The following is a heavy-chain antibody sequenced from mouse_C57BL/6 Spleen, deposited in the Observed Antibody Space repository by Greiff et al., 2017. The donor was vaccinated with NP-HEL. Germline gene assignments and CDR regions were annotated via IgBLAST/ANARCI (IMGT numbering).Heavy chain of an antibody. J-gene: IGHJ2*01. CDR2: IDPSDSET. CDR1: GYTFTSYW. V-gene: IGHV1-52*01. CDR3: ARHGSSPYYFDY. D-gene: IGHD1-1*01. Sequence: VQLQQPGAELVRPGSSVKLSCKASGYTFTSYWMHWVKQRPIQGLEWIGNIDPSDSETHYNQKFKDKATLTVDKSSSTAYMQLSSLTSEDSAVYYCARHGSSPYYFDYWGQGTTLTVSS.